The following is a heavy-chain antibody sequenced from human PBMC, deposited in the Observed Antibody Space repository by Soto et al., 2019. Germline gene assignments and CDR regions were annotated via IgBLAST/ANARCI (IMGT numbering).Heavy chain of an antibody. CDR3: ARETLRDAIDI. CDR1: EFTFSSYS. V-gene: IGHV3-48*04. Sequence: GRSMRLSCAASEFTFSSYSMNWVSKAPGKGLEWVSNIRANDESIYYADSVKGRVSVSRDNAKNSLFLEMNSLRVDDTAVYYCARETLRDAIDIWGQGTMVTVSS. J-gene: IGHJ3*02. CDR2: IRANDESI.